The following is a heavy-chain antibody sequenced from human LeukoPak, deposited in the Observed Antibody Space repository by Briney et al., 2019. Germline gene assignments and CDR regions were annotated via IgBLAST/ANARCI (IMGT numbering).Heavy chain of an antibody. CDR3: ASPGPFDY. V-gene: IGHV3-21*01. J-gene: IGHJ4*02. Sequence: PGGSLRLSCAASGFTFSSYSMNWVRQAPGKGLEWVSSISSSSSYIYYADSVKGRFTISRDNTKNSLHLQTNSLRAEDTAVYYCASPGPFDYWGQGTLVTVSA. CDR1: GFTFSSYS. CDR2: ISSSSSYI.